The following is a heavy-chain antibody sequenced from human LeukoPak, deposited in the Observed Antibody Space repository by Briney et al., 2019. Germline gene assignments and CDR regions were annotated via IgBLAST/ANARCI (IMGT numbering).Heavy chain of an antibody. CDR1: GGSFSGYY. V-gene: IGHV4-34*01. Sequence: SETLSLTCAVYGGSFSGYYWSWIRQPPGKGLEWIGEINHSGSTNYNPSLKSRVTISVDTSKNQFSLELSSVTAADTAVYYCARHSRISLMVRGVKAVNWFDPWGQGTLVTVSS. D-gene: IGHD3-10*01. CDR2: INHSGST. CDR3: ARHSRISLMVRGVKAVNWFDP. J-gene: IGHJ5*02.